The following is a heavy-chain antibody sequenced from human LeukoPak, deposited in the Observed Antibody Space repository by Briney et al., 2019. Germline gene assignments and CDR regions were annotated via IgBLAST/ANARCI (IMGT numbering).Heavy chain of an antibody. J-gene: IGHJ3*02. CDR2: INAGNGNT. V-gene: IGHV1-3*01. Sequence: GASVKVSCKASGYTFTSYAMHWVRQAPGQRLEWMGWINAGNGNTKYSQKFQGRVTITRDTSASTAYMELSSLRSEDTAVYYCATVRVLRYFDWSPARAAFDIWGQGTMVTVSS. CDR3: ATVRVLRYFDWSPARAAFDI. CDR1: GYTFTSYA. D-gene: IGHD3-9*01.